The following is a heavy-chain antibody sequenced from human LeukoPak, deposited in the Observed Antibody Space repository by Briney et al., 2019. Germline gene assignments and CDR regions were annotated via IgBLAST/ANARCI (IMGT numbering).Heavy chain of an antibody. CDR3: ARDQKYYYGSGSYYKPGAPFGY. D-gene: IGHD3-10*01. CDR2: INTNTGNP. CDR1: GYTFTSYA. V-gene: IGHV7-4-1*02. J-gene: IGHJ4*02. Sequence: ASVKVSCKASGYTFTSYAMNWVRQAPGQGLEWMGWINTNTGNPTYAQGFTGRFVFSLDTSVSTAYLQISSLKAEDTAVYYCARDQKYYYGSGSYYKPGAPFGYWGQGTLVTVSS.